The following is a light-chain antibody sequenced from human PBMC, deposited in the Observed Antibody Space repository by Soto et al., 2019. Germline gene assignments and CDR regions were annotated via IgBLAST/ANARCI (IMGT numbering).Light chain of an antibody. CDR1: QNVGTN. CDR2: GAS. V-gene: IGKV3-15*01. CDR3: QQYNNWPPIT. Sequence: DTELAQSPATLSVSPGERATLSCRASQNVGTNLAWYQQRAGQAPRLLIYGASTRATGIPARFSGSGSGTEFTLTISSLQSEDFAVYYCQQYNNWPPITFGQGTRLEIK. J-gene: IGKJ5*01.